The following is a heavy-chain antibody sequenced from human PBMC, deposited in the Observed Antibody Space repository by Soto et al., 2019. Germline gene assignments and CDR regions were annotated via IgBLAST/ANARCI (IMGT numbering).Heavy chain of an antibody. CDR3: ARAYSDAFDI. Sequence: QVQLVESGGGLVKPGGSLRLSCAASGFTFSDYYMTWIRQAPGKGLEWVSYISSSGTGIYYADSVRGRFTISRDNANNSLYLQMSSLRAEDTAVYYCARAYSDAFDIWGQGTMVTVSS. D-gene: IGHD2-15*01. CDR2: ISSSGTGI. V-gene: IGHV3-11*01. CDR1: GFTFSDYY. J-gene: IGHJ3*02.